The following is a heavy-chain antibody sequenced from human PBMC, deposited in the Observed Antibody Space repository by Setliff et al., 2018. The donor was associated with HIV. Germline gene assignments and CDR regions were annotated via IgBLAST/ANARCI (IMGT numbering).Heavy chain of an antibody. CDR2: IYSGGTT. J-gene: IGHJ4*03. Sequence: PGGSLRLSCAASGFSVSFSFMSWVRQAPGKGLEWVSIIYSGGTTYYADSVKGRFTISRDNSKNTLSLQMNSLRVEDTAVYYCVRSFQGGCFDSWGQGTLVTVSS. V-gene: IGHV3-53*01. CDR1: GFSVSFSF. CDR3: VRSFQGGCFDS.